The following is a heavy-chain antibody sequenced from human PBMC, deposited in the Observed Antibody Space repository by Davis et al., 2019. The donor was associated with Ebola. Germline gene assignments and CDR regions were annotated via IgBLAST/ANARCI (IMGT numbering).Heavy chain of an antibody. CDR2: ISYDGSNK. J-gene: IGHJ4*02. Sequence: GESLKISCAASGFTFSSYGMHWVRQAPGKGLEWVAVISYDGSNKYYADSVKGRFTISRDNSKNTLYLQMNSLRAEDTAVYYCAKGGSPWGRDYFDYWGQGTLVTVSS. CDR1: GFTFSSYG. V-gene: IGHV3-30*18. CDR3: AKGGSPWGRDYFDY. D-gene: IGHD3-16*01.